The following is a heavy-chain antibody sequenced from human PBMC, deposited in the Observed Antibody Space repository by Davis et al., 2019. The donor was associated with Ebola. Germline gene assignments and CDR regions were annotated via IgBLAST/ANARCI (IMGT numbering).Heavy chain of an antibody. V-gene: IGHV3-20*01. CDR3: ARRRTGTTSSDAFDI. CDR1: GFTFDDYG. CDR2: INWNGGST. D-gene: IGHD1-1*01. Sequence: PGGSLRLSCAASGFTFDDYGMSWVRHAPGKGLEWVSGINWNGGSTGYADSVEGRFTISRDNAKNSLYLQMNSLRAEDTALYHCARRRTGTTSSDAFDIWGQGTMVTVSS. J-gene: IGHJ3*02.